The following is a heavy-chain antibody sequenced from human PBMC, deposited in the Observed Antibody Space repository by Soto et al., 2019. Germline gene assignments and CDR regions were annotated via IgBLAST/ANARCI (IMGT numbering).Heavy chain of an antibody. Sequence: PGGSLRLSCAASGFTFDDYAMHWVRQAPGKGLEWVSGISWNSGSIGYADSVKGRFTISRDNARNSLYLQMNSLRAEDTAVYYCARETRGNTGYGSYYAFDIWGQGTMVTVSS. CDR2: ISWNSGSI. CDR3: ARETRGNTGYGSYYAFDI. V-gene: IGHV3-9*01. CDR1: GFTFDDYA. J-gene: IGHJ3*02. D-gene: IGHD3-10*01.